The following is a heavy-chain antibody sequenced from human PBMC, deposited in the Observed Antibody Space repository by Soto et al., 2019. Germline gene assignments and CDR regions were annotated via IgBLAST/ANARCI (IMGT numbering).Heavy chain of an antibody. D-gene: IGHD5-12*01. Sequence: RASVKVSCKASGYTFTGYYMHWVRQAPGQGLEWMGWINPNSGGTNYAQKFQGRVTMTRDTSISTAYMELSRLRSDDTAVYYCASGYDPWINWFDPWGQGTLVTVSS. CDR1: GYTFTGYY. J-gene: IGHJ5*02. CDR2: INPNSGGT. CDR3: ASGYDPWINWFDP. V-gene: IGHV1-2*02.